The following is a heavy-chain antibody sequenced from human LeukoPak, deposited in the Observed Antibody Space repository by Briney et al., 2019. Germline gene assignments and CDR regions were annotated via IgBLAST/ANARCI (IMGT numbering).Heavy chain of an antibody. CDR3: AKDLAYYHDSSGYSFYYYGMDV. D-gene: IGHD3-22*01. V-gene: IGHV3-23*01. J-gene: IGHJ6*02. CDR1: GFTFSSYA. CDR2: ISGSGGST. Sequence: GGSLRLSCAASGFTFSSYAMSWVRQAPGKGLEWVSGISGSGGSTNYADAVKGRFTISRDNPKNTPHLQMNSLRVEDTAVYYCAKDLAYYHDSSGYSFYYYGMDVWGQGTTVTVSS.